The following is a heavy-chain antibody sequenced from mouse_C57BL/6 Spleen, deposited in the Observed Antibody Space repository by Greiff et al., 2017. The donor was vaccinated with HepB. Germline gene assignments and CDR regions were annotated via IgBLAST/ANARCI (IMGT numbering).Heavy chain of an antibody. D-gene: IGHD3-2*02. V-gene: IGHV3-3*01. CDR1: GFSINSDCY. Sequence: EVHLVESGPSLVRPSQTLSLTCTVPGFSINSDCYWIWIRQFPGNKLEYIGYTFYSGITYYNPSLESRTYITRDTSKNQFSLKLSSVTTEDTATYYCARGEDSSGYYAMDYWGQGTSVTVSS. J-gene: IGHJ4*01. CDR3: ARGEDSSGYYAMDY. CDR2: TFYSGIT.